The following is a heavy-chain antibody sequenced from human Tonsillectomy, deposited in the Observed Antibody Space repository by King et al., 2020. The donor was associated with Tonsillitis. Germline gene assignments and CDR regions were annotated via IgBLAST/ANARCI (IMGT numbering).Heavy chain of an antibody. V-gene: IGHV3-11*01. CDR3: ARVVGYSKSLAVFDV. J-gene: IGHJ3*01. CDR2: ISSGGFTI. Sequence: VQLVESGGGLVRPGGSLRLSCTASGLIFSDHYMSWIRQAPGKGLEWISYISSGGFTIYYADSVEGRFTIPRDNAKNSLYLQMDSLRAEDTAVYYCARVVGYSKSLAVFDVWGRGTFVTVSS. CDR1: GLIFSDHY. D-gene: IGHD4-11*01.